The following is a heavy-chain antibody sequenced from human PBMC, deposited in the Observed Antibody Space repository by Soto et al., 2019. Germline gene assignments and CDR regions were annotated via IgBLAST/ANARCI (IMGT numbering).Heavy chain of an antibody. Sequence: QVQLVQSRGEVKKPGASVKVSCKTSGYSFTTYGISWVRQAPGQGLEWMGWISGYNGNTNYAQKLQGRVTITTDTSTSTAYMERRSLRSDDTAVYYCAREGPAPYYYYGMDVWGQVSTVTVSS. CDR2: ISGYNGNT. V-gene: IGHV1-18*01. CDR1: GYSFTTYG. J-gene: IGHJ6*02. CDR3: AREGPAPYYYYGMDV.